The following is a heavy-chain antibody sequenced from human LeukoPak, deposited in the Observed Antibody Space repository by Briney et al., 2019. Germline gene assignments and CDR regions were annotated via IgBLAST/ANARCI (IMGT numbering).Heavy chain of an antibody. D-gene: IGHD3-3*01. J-gene: IGHJ6*03. CDR2: MSHSGNT. Sequence: PSETLSLTCTVSGYSINNDYSWGWIRQPPGKGLEWIGTMSHSGNTYYNPSLKSRVTISVDTSKNQFSLRLRSVTAADTAVYYCARAIRDFRGAATVYYYFYFMDVWGKGTTVTISS. CDR1: GYSINNDYS. V-gene: IGHV4-38-2*02. CDR3: ARAIRDFRGAATVYYYFYFMDV.